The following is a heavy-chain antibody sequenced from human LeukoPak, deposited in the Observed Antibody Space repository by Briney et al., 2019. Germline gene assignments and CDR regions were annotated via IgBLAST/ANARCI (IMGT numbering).Heavy chain of an antibody. J-gene: IGHJ4*02. CDR3: ARGKDSSGYFDFDY. V-gene: IGHV3-7*01. CDR1: GFTFSYHW. D-gene: IGHD3-22*01. CDR2: IKNDGAVK. Sequence: PGGSLTLSCAASGFTFSYHWMTWVRQAPGKGLEWVANIKNDGAVKNYVDSVKGRFTISRDNAKNSLYLQMNSLRAEDTAVYYCARGKDSSGYFDFDYWGQGTLVTVSS.